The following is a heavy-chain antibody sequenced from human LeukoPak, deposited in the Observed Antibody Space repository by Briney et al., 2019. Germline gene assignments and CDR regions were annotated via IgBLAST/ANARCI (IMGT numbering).Heavy chain of an antibody. Sequence: PGGSLRLSCAASGFTFSDYYMSWIRQAPGKGLEWVSYISSSSSTIYYADSVKGRFTISRDNAKNSLYLQINSLRAEDTAVYYCARDPNWNPVSVDYWGQGTLVTVSS. CDR1: GFTFSDYY. CDR3: ARDPNWNPVSVDY. CDR2: ISSSSSTI. J-gene: IGHJ4*02. V-gene: IGHV3-11*01. D-gene: IGHD1-1*01.